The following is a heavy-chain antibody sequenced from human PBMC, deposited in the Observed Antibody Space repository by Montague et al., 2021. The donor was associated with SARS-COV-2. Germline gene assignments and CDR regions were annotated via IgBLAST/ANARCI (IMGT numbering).Heavy chain of an antibody. CDR1: GGSISSGSYY. Sequence: TLSLTCTVSGGSISSGSYYWSWIRQHPGKGLEWIGYIYYSGSSYYNPSLKSRVTISVDTSRNQFFLNLSSVTAADTAVYYSARGVPGGYCTGGSCKEGAFDIWGQGTMVTVSS. CDR2: IYYSGSS. CDR3: ARGVPGGYCTGGSCKEGAFDI. J-gene: IGHJ3*02. V-gene: IGHV4-30-4*08. D-gene: IGHD2-15*01.